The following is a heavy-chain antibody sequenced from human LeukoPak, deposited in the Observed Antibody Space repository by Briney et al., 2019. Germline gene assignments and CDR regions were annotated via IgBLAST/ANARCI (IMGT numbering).Heavy chain of an antibody. CDR1: GGSISSGGYY. V-gene: IGHV4-31*03. D-gene: IGHD6-13*01. CDR2: IYYSGST. Sequence: SETLSLTCTVSGGSISSGGYYWSWIRQPPGKGLEWIGYIYYSGSTYYNPSLKSRVTISVDTSKNQFSLKLSSVTAADTAVYYCARAPGYSSSWLFDYCGQGTLATVSS. CDR3: ARAPGYSSSWLFDY. J-gene: IGHJ4*02.